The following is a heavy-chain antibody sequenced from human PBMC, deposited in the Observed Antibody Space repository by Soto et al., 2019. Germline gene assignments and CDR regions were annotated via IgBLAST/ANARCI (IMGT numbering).Heavy chain of an antibody. Sequence: QVQLVESGGGVVQPGRSLRLSCAASEFTFTRYAMHWVRQAPGKGLEWVASISYDGNNKHYANFVRGRFTISRDNSNDILYLQMDSLSAEDTAMYYCARDNRAAAADSYKYYGVDVWGQGTTVTVSS. CDR2: ISYDGNNK. J-gene: IGHJ6*02. CDR3: ARDNRAAAADSYKYYGVDV. D-gene: IGHD6-25*01. CDR1: EFTFTRYA. V-gene: IGHV3-30-3*01.